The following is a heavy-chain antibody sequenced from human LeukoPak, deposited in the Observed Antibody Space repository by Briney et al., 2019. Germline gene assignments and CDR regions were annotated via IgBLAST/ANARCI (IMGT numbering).Heavy chain of an antibody. Sequence: SGPTLVKPSETLSLTCTVSGGSISTYYWSWIRQPPGKALEWIGYIYYSGSTNYNPSLKSRVTISVDTSKKQFSLKLSSVTAADTAVYYCARSGYDFWSGYYTRDNWFDPWGQGTLVTVSS. CDR1: GGSISTYY. CDR2: IYYSGST. V-gene: IGHV4-59*08. D-gene: IGHD3-3*01. CDR3: ARSGYDFWSGYYTRDNWFDP. J-gene: IGHJ5*02.